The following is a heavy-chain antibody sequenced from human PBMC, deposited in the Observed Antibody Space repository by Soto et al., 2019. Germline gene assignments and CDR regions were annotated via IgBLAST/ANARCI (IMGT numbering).Heavy chain of an antibody. D-gene: IGHD2-2*01. CDR1: GFTFSSNW. CDR2: IRQDGSEK. CDR3: AREIVVARGASYFDY. V-gene: IGHV3-7*04. J-gene: IGHJ4*02. Sequence: GGSLRLSCVGSGFTFSSNWMTWVRQAPGKGLEWVGNIRQDGSEKNYVDSVKGRFTISRDNAKNSLYLQMNSLRAEDTAVYYCAREIVVARGASYFDYWGPGTLVNVS.